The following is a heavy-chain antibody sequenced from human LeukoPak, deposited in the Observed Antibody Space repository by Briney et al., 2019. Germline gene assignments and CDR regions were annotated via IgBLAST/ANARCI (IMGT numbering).Heavy chain of an antibody. CDR3: ASDQRYAFDY. CDR2: IRTSGKGANYA. J-gene: IGHJ4*02. CDR1: GFSFNDYP. Sequence: GGSLRLSCATSGFSFNDYPMNWVRQAPGKGLEGVSNIRTSGKGANYAYYGDAVKGRVNISRDDDKNTLYLHMNSLRDDDTAVYYCASDQRYAFDYWGQGILVSVSS. D-gene: IGHD3-9*01. V-gene: IGHV3-21*05.